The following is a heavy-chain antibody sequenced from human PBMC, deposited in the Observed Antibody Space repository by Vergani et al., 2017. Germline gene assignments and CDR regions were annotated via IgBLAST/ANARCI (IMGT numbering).Heavy chain of an antibody. V-gene: IGHV4-59*01. CDR3: ARNPFCGGDCYSDAFDI. CDR2: IYYSGST. CDR1: GGSISSYY. D-gene: IGHD2-21*02. Sequence: QVQLQESGPGLVKPSETLSLTCTVSGGSISSYYWSWIWQPPGKELEWIGYIYYSGSTNYNPSLKSRVTISVDTSKNQFSLRLSSVTAADTAVYYCARNPFCGGDCYSDAFDIWGQGTMVTVSS. J-gene: IGHJ3*02.